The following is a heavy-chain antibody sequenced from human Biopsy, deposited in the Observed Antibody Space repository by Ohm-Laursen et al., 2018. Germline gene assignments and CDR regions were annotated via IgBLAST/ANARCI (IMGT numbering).Heavy chain of an antibody. J-gene: IGHJ4*02. CDR1: DRSINSYY. CDR2: LYYSGST. CDR3: ARVGVGAPAIDYFDS. V-gene: IGHV4-59*07. D-gene: IGHD1-26*01. Sequence: SVTLSLTRTVSDRSINSYYWHWIRQPPGKRLEWIGNLYYSGSTNFNPSLKSRVTISVDRSKNHFSLELSSVTAADTAVYYCARVGVGAPAIDYFDSWGQGALVTVSS.